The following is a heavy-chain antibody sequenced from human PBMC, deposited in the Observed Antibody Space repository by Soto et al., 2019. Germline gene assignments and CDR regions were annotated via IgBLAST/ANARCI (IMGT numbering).Heavy chain of an antibody. CDR2: TYYRSQWYN. D-gene: IGHD6-19*01. CDR1: GDSVSSKTAA. CDR3: ARVGSDSYYYGLDV. V-gene: IGHV6-1*01. Sequence: PSQTLSLTCAISGDSVSSKTAAWNWIRQSPSRGLEWLGRTYYRSQWYNDYAISVSGRITINPDTSKNQFSLHLNSVTPEDTAVYYCARVGSDSYYYGLDVWGQGTTVTVSS. J-gene: IGHJ6*02.